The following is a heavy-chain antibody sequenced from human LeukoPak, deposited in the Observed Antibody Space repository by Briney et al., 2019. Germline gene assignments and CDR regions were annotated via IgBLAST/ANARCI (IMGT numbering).Heavy chain of an antibody. V-gene: IGHV4-4*07. CDR3: ARGSSSSWYSFDF. CDR1: GGSISSYY. D-gene: IGHD6-13*01. J-gene: IGHJ3*01. CDR2: IYFTGTT. Sequence: SETLSLTCSVSGGSISSYYWSWFRQPAGKGLEWIGRIYFTGTTNYNPSLQSRVTMSVDTSKYQFSLELSSVTAADTAVYYCARGSSSSWYSFDFWGQGTVVTVSS.